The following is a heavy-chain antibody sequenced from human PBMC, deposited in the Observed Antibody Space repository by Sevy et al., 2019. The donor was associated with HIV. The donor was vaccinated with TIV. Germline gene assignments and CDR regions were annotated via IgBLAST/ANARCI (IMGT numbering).Heavy chain of an antibody. CDR2: TYLMSKWSH. J-gene: IGHJ5*02. V-gene: IGHV6-1*01. D-gene: IGHD3-10*01. CDR3: AREILSRGILGVIGT. Sequence: KQSQTLSLTCEISGDSVTSSNAAWNWIRQSPSRGLEWLGKTYLMSKWSHDYADSVKSRITINPDTSKNQFALQMKSVTPEDTTVYYCAREILSRGILGVIGTWGQGTLVTVSS. CDR1: GDSVTSSNAA.